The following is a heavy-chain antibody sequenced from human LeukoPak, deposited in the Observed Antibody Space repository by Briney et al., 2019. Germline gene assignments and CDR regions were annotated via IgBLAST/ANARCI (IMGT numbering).Heavy chain of an antibody. CDR1: GYTLTELS. CDR2: FDPEDGET. V-gene: IGHV1-24*01. CDR3: ATMGVYYYDSRDY. Sequence: ASVKVSCKVSGYTLTELSMHLVRQAPGKGLEWMGGFDPEDGETIHAQKFQGRVTMTEDTSTDTAYMELSSLRSEDTAVYYCATMGVYYYDSRDYWGQGTLVTVSS. J-gene: IGHJ4*02. D-gene: IGHD3-22*01.